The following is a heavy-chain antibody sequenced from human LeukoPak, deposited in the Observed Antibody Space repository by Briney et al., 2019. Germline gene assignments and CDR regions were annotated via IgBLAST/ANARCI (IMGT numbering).Heavy chain of an antibody. Sequence: NPSETLSLTCTVSGGSISSGDYYWSWIRQPPGKGLEWIGYIYYSGSTYYNPSFKSRVTISVDTSKNQFSLKLSSVTAADTAVYYCASFRDLYRVHWGQGTLVTVSS. CDR2: IYYSGST. D-gene: IGHD4-11*01. CDR1: GGSISSGDYY. CDR3: ASFRDLYRVH. V-gene: IGHV4-30-4*08. J-gene: IGHJ4*02.